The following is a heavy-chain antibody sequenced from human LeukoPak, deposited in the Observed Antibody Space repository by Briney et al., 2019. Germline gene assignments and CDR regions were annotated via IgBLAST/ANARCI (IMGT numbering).Heavy chain of an antibody. CDR3: ARDTPDYYDSSGSDY. CDR1: GGSFSTYY. D-gene: IGHD3-22*01. Sequence: SETLSLTCAVYGGSFSTYYWSWIRQPPGRGLEWIGSIYHSGSTYYNPSLKSRVTISVDTSKNQFSLKLSSVTAADTAVYYCARDTPDYYDSSGSDYWGQGTLVTVSS. J-gene: IGHJ4*02. V-gene: IGHV4-38-2*02. CDR2: IYHSGST.